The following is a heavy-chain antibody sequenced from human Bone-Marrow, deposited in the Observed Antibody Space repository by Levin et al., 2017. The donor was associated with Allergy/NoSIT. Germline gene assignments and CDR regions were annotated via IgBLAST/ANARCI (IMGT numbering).Heavy chain of an antibody. CDR2: INPNSDGVT. CDR3: AREGGSYVGALDYFDY. Sequence: GASVKVSCKASGYKFIDYYIHWVRQAPGQGLEWMGWINPNSDGVTNYIEKFRGRITVTSVTSTGTVYMELSGLKSDDTAIYFCAREGGSYVGALDYFDYWGQGTLVTVSS. CDR1: GYKFIDYY. J-gene: IGHJ4*02. V-gene: IGHV1-2*02. D-gene: IGHD3-10*02.